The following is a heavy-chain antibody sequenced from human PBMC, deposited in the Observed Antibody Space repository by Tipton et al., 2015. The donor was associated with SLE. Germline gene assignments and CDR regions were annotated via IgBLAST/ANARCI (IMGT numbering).Heavy chain of an antibody. Sequence: TLSLTCGVYGGSFSGYYWSWIRQPPGKGLEWIGEINHSGSTNYNPSLKSRVTISVDTSKNQFSLKLRSVTAADTAVYYCARVIPLYYGMDVWGQGTTVTVSS. J-gene: IGHJ6*02. V-gene: IGHV4-34*01. CDR2: INHSGST. D-gene: IGHD3-16*02. CDR3: ARVIPLYYGMDV. CDR1: GGSFSGYY.